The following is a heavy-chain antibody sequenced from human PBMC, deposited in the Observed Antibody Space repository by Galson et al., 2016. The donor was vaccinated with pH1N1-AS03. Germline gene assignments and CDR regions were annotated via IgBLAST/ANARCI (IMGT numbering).Heavy chain of an antibody. CDR2: ISWDGADT. J-gene: IGHJ4*02. Sequence: SLRLSCAASGFIFDDYSMVWVRQAPGKGLEWLCLISWDGADTYYADSVEGRFTISRDNSQNSLYLHMNSVTPEDAAFYYCAKYRERADTWGGSLDSWGQGTLVTVSS. V-gene: IGHV3-43*01. CDR1: GFIFDDYS. D-gene: IGHD3-16*01. CDR3: AKYRERADTWGGSLDS.